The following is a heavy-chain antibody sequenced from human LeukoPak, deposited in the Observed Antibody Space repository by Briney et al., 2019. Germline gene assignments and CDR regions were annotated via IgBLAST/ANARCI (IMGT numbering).Heavy chain of an antibody. CDR2: INPRSGGT. CDR3: ARVADLARPYFDS. D-gene: IGHD5-12*01. V-gene: IGHV1-2*02. J-gene: IGHJ4*02. CDR1: GYTFTDYY. Sequence: ASVKVSCKASGYTFTDYYVHWVRQAPGQGPEWMGWINPRSGGTNYAQNLHGRVTMTTDTSTTTAYMELSSLRSDDTAVYYCARVADLARPYFDSWGQGTLVTVSS.